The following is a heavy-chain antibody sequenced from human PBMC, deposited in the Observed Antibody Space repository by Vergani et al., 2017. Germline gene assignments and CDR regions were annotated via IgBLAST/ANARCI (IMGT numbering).Heavy chain of an antibody. D-gene: IGHD2-2*01. J-gene: IGHJ1*01. CDR3: AKDQKDIVVVPAAAFQH. CDR1: GFTFSSYA. Sequence: EVQLLESGGGLVQPGGSLRLSCAASGFTFSSYAMSWVRQAPGKGLEWVSAISGSGGSTYYADSVKGRFTISRDNSTNTLYLQMNILRGEDTAVYYFAKDQKDIVVVPAAAFQHWGQGTLVTVSS. V-gene: IGHV3-23*01. CDR2: ISGSGGST.